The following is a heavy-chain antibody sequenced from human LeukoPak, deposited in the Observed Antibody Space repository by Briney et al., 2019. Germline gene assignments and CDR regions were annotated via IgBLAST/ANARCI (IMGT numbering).Heavy chain of an antibody. CDR1: GGSIRSSYYY. V-gene: IGHV4-39*01. J-gene: IGHJ4*02. Sequence: PSETLSLTCTVSGGSIRSSYYYCGWIRQPPGKGLEWIGSIYDSGSTYYNPSLKSRVTISVDTSKNQFSLKLNSVTAADTAVYYCASPRAFGSGLNYWGQGTLVTVSS. CDR2: IYDSGST. D-gene: IGHD3-10*01. CDR3: ASPRAFGSGLNY.